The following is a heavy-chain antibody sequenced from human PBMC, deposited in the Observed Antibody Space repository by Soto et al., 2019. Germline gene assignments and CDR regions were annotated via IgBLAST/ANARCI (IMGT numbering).Heavy chain of an antibody. J-gene: IGHJ6*01. V-gene: IGHV3-30*18. D-gene: IGHD4-17*01. Sequence: QVQLVESGGGVVQPGRSLRLSCAASGFTFSSYGMHWVRQAPGKGLEWVAVISYDGSNKYYADSVKGRFTISRDNSKNTLYLQMNSLRAEDTAVYYCAKDRLGDYGIANYYSYGMDVWGQGTTVTVSS. CDR1: GFTFSSYG. CDR3: AKDRLGDYGIANYYSYGMDV. CDR2: ISYDGSNK.